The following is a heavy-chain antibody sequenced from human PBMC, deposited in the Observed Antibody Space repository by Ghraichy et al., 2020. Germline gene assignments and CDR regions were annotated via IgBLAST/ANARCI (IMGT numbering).Heavy chain of an antibody. J-gene: IGHJ4*02. V-gene: IGHV4-31*03. CDR3: ARERDGSDSSGYYQGIDY. CDR1: GGSISSGGYY. Sequence: SETLYLTCTVSGGSISSGGYYWSWIRQHPGKGLEWIGYIYYSGSTYYNPSLKSRVTISVDTSKNQFSLKLSSVTAADTAVYYCARERDGSDSSGYYQGIDYWGQGTLVTVSS. CDR2: IYYSGST. D-gene: IGHD3-22*01.